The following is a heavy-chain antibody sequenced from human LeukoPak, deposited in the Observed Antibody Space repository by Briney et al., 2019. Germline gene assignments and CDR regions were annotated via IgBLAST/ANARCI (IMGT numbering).Heavy chain of an antibody. CDR2: ISYDGSNK. CDR1: GFTFSSYA. V-gene: IGHV3-30-3*01. CDR3: AEEVYDSSGYFPWN. D-gene: IGHD3-22*01. J-gene: IGHJ4*02. Sequence: GGSLRLSCAASGFTFSSYAMHWVRQAPGKGLEWVAVISYDGSNKYYADSVKGRFTISRDNSKNTLYLQMNSLRAEDTAVYYCAEEVYDSSGYFPWNWGQGTLVTVFS.